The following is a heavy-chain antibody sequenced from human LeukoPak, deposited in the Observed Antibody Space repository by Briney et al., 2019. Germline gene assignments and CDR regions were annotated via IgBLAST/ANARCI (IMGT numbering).Heavy chain of an antibody. D-gene: IGHD3-10*01. CDR3: ARVQLLWFGELLSYYFDY. J-gene: IGHJ4*02. CDR2: IYTSGYT. CDR1: GDSLSSSY. Sequence: SETLSLTCTVSGDSLSSSYWSWVRQPAGKGLEWIGRIYTSGYTNYNPSLKSRVTISVDTSKNQFSLKLSSVTAADTAVYYCARVQLLWFGELLSYYFDYWGQGTLVTVSS. V-gene: IGHV4-4*07.